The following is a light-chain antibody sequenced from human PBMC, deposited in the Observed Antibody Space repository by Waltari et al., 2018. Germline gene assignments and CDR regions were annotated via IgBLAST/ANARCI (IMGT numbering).Light chain of an antibody. CDR3: QQFNSYPPT. CDR1: QGISSY. Sequence: IQLTQSPSSLSASVGDRVTITCRASQGISSYSDWYQQKPGKAPKLLIYAASTLQSGVPSGFSGSGSGTDFTLTISSLQPEDFATYYCQQFNSYPPTFGPGTKVDIK. CDR2: AAS. V-gene: IGKV1-9*01. J-gene: IGKJ3*01.